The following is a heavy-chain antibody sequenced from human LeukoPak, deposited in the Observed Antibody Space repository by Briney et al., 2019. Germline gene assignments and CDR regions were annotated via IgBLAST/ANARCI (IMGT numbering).Heavy chain of an antibody. Sequence: GGSLRLSCAASGFTFSSYAMSWVRQAPGKGLEWVSAISGSGGSTYYADPVKGRFTISRDNSKNTLYLQMNSLRAEDTAVYYCAKDVDYYDSSGYYYNWFDPWGQGTLVTVSS. CDR2: ISGSGGST. V-gene: IGHV3-23*01. D-gene: IGHD3-22*01. CDR3: AKDVDYYDSSGYYYNWFDP. CDR1: GFTFSSYA. J-gene: IGHJ5*02.